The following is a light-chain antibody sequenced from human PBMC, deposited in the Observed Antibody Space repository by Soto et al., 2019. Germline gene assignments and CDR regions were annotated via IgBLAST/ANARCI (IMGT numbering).Light chain of an antibody. J-gene: IGKJ2*01. CDR2: DVS. CDR1: QSVSSN. Sequence: EIVMTQSPATLSVSPGERATLSCRASQSVSSNLAWYQQEPGQAPRLIIYDVSTRATGIPARFSGSGSGTEFALTISSLQSQDVAVYYCQQYNNWPPKYTFGQGTKLEIK. CDR3: QQYNNWPPKYT. V-gene: IGKV3-15*01.